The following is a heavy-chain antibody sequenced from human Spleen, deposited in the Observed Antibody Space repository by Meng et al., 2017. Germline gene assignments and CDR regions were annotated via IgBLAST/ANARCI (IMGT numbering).Heavy chain of an antibody. Sequence: GGSLRLSCAASGFTFSSYEMNWVRQAPGKGLEWISYVSNSGRTIYYADSVKGRFTISRDNAKNSLYLQMRSLRAEDTAVYYCARIGSGWDGIDYWGQGTLVTVSS. D-gene: IGHD6-19*01. CDR3: ARIGSGWDGIDY. J-gene: IGHJ4*02. CDR1: GFTFSSYE. CDR2: VSNSGRTI. V-gene: IGHV3-48*03.